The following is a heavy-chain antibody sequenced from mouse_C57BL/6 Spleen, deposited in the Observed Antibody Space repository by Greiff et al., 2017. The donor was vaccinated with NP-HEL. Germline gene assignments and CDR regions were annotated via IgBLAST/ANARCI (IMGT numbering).Heavy chain of an antibody. Sequence: VQLQQSGPELVKPGASVKISCKASGYTFTDYYINWVKQRPGQGLEWIGWIFPGSGSTYYNEKFKGKATLTVDKSSSTAYMLLSSLTSEDSAVYFCAGDFYYYGSSWYFDVWGTGTTVTVSS. J-gene: IGHJ1*03. D-gene: IGHD1-1*01. V-gene: IGHV1-75*01. CDR2: IFPGSGST. CDR1: GYTFTDYY. CDR3: AGDFYYYGSSWYFDV.